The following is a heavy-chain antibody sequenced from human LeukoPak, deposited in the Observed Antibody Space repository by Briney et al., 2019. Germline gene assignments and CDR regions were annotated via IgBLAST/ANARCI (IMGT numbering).Heavy chain of an antibody. J-gene: IGHJ4*02. D-gene: IGHD6-19*01. CDR3: ARDGPQWLAAFDY. Sequence: SETLSLTCTISGGSISSYYWSWVRQPPGKGLEWLGNFYYSGNTNYNPSLKSRVPVSVDTPKKQFSLKLRSVTAADPAVYYCARDGPQWLAAFDYWGQGALVTVS. CDR2: FYYSGNT. CDR1: GGSISSYY. V-gene: IGHV4-59*01.